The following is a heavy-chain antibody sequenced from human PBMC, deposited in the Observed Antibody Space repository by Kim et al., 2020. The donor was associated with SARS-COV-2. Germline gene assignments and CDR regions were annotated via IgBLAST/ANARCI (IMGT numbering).Heavy chain of an antibody. Sequence: ASVKVSCKASGYTFTSYTMNWVRQAPGQGLEWMGWINTNTANPTYAQGFTGRFVFSLDTSVSTAYLQISSLKAEDTAVYYCARKYWNHHSHFDYWGQGTLVTVSS. CDR2: INTNTANP. J-gene: IGHJ4*02. D-gene: IGHD1-1*01. CDR3: ARKYWNHHSHFDY. CDR1: GYTFTSYT. V-gene: IGHV7-4-1*02.